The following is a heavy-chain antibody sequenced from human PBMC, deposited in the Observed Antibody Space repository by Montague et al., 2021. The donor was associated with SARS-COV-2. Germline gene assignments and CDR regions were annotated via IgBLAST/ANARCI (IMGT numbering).Heavy chain of an antibody. Sequence: SLRLSCAASGFTFTSYAMNWVRQAPGKGLEWVAATWSDGSSKYYADSVKGRFTISRDNSKNTLYLQMNSLRAEGTAVYYCARGPTGWDPFDIWGQGTMVTVSS. CDR3: ARGPTGWDPFDI. CDR2: TWSDGSSK. V-gene: IGHV3-33*01. CDR1: GFTFTSYA. D-gene: IGHD4-11*01. J-gene: IGHJ3*02.